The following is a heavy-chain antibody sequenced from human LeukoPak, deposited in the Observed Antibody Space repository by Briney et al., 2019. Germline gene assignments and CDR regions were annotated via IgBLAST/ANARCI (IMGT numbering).Heavy chain of an antibody. V-gene: IGHV4-39*07. CDR2: IYYSGST. J-gene: IGHJ4*02. CDR1: GGSISNSSYY. D-gene: IGHD6-19*01. Sequence: SETLSLTCTVSGGSISNSSYYWGWIRQPPGKGLEWIGSIYYSGSTYYNPSLKSRVTISVDTSKNQFSLKLSSVTAADTAVYYCARRIAVARYYFDYWGQGTLVTVSS. CDR3: ARRIAVARYYFDY.